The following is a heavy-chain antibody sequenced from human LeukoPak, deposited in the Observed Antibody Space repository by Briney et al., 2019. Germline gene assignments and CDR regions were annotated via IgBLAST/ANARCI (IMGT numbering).Heavy chain of an antibody. V-gene: IGHV3-48*03. CDR1: GFTFSSYE. Sequence: PGGSLRLSCAASGFTFSSYEMNWVRQAPGKGLEWVSYISSSGSTIYYADSVKGRFTISRDNAKNSLYLQMNSLRAEDTAVYFCARESESDFWTGSYFDYWGQGILVTVSS. J-gene: IGHJ4*02. CDR2: ISSSGSTI. D-gene: IGHD3/OR15-3a*01. CDR3: ARESESDFWTGSYFDY.